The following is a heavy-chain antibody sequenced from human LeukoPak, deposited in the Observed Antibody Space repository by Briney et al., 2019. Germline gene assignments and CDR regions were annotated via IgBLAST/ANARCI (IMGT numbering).Heavy chain of an antibody. V-gene: IGHV1-2*02. CDR2: INPNSGGT. J-gene: IGHJ4*02. Sequence: GASVKVSCKASGYTFTGYYMHWVRQAPGQGLEWMGWINPNSGGTNYAQKFQGRVTMTRDTSISTAYMELSRLRSDDTAVYYCARDSSSSGNVYFDYWGQGTLVTVFS. CDR1: GYTFTGYY. D-gene: IGHD6-6*01. CDR3: ARDSSSSGNVYFDY.